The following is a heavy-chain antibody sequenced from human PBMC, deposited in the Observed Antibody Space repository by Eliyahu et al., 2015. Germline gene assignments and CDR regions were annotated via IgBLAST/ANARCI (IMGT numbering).Heavy chain of an antibody. D-gene: IGHD6-6*01. J-gene: IGHJ4*02. Sequence: QVHLVESGGGVVQPGRSLRLXCEASGFIXSKYGIHWVRQAPGKGLEWVAVVWYDDMIKYYADSVKGRFIISRDNSNNVLYLQMNSLRVEDTGTYYCARDIRQLVEGTFDSWGQGTQVIVSS. CDR2: VWYDDMIK. CDR3: ARDIRQLVEGTFDS. CDR1: GFIXSKYG. V-gene: IGHV3-33*01.